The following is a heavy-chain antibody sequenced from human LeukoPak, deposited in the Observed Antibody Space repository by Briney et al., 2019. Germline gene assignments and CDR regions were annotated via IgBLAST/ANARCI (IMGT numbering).Heavy chain of an antibody. Sequence: ARSLRLSCAASGLTVSNNGMHWVRQGQGKGLEWGTLISYDGSNKYFADSVKGRFTISRDNSKNTLYLQMHSLRAEDTAVYYCAKDNVAAAGRYFDYWGQGTLVTVSS. V-gene: IGHV3-30*18. CDR1: GLTVSNNG. J-gene: IGHJ4*02. D-gene: IGHD6-13*01. CDR3: AKDNVAAAGRYFDY. CDR2: ISYDGSNK.